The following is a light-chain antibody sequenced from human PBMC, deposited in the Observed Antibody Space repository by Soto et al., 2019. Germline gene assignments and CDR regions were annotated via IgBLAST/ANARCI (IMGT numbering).Light chain of an antibody. J-gene: IGKJ4*01. V-gene: IGKV3-15*01. Sequence: EIVMTQSPATLSVSPGERATLSCRASQSVSSNLAWYQQKPGQAPRLLIYGASTRATGIPARFSGSGSGTEFTLTISSLQSEDFAVYYCHQYNMGPPLICGGGTRWIS. CDR2: GAS. CDR1: QSVSSN. CDR3: HQYNMGPPLI.